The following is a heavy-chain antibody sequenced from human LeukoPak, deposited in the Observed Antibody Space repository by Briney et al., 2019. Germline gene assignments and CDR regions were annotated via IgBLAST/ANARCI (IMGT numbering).Heavy chain of an antibody. J-gene: IGHJ4*02. V-gene: IGHV1-18*04. Sequence: GASVKVSCKASGYTFTSYGIGWVRQAPGQGLEWMGWISAYNGNTNYAQKLQGRVTMTTDTSTSTAYMELRSLRSDDTAVYYCARDHCSSTSCYSDYWGQGTLVTVSS. CDR3: ARDHCSSTSCYSDY. D-gene: IGHD2-2*02. CDR2: ISAYNGNT. CDR1: GYTFTSYG.